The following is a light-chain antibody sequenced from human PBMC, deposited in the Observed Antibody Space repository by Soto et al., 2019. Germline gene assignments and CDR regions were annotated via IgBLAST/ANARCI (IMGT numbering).Light chain of an antibody. CDR2: GAS. V-gene: IGKV3-15*01. J-gene: IGKJ1*01. CDR3: QHYYNWPGT. Sequence: EIVLTQSPGTLSVSPGERATLSCRDSQSVSSKLAWYQQKPGQAPRLLFYGASTGATGIPARFSGSGSETEFTLSISSLQSEDFAVYYCQHYYNWPGTFGQGTKVEIK. CDR1: QSVSSK.